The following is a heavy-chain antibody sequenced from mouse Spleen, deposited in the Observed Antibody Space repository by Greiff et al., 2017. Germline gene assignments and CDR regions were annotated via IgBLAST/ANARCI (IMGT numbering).Heavy chain of an antibody. CDR1: GFAFSSYD. D-gene: IGHD1-1*01. Sequence: EVQLVESGGGLVKPGGSLKLSCAASGFAFSSYDMSWVRQTPEKRLEWVGYISSGGGSTYYPDTVTGRFTISRDNAKNTMCLQMRILKSEDTAEYYCERRGHYYGRNAWFACWGQGTLVTGSA. J-gene: IGHJ3*01. CDR2: ISSGGGST. CDR3: ERRGHYYGRNAWFAC. V-gene: IGHV5-12-1*01.